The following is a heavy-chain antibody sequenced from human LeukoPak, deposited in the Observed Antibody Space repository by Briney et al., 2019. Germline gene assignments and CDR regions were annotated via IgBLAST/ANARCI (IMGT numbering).Heavy chain of an antibody. V-gene: IGHV3-66*02. Sequence: GGSLRLSCAASGFTVSSNYMSWVRQAPGKGLEWVSVIYSGGSTYYADSVKGRFTISRDNSKNTLYLQMNSLRAEDTAVYYCARYLTYYYYYGMDVWGQGTTVTVSS. CDR3: ARYLTYYYYYGMDV. CDR1: GFTVSSNY. CDR2: IYSGGST. D-gene: IGHD4/OR15-4a*01. J-gene: IGHJ6*02.